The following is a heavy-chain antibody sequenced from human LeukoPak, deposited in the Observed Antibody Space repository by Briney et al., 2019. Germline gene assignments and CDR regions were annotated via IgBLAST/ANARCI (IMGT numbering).Heavy chain of an antibody. CDR1: GDSVSSKSAA. Sequence: SQTLSLTCAISGDSVSSKSAAWNWIRQSPSRGLEWLGRTYYRSKWSNDYAVSVKSRITINPDTSKNQFSLKVTSVTAADTAVYYCARHGDYDDSRTPDFDSWGQGTLVTVSS. J-gene: IGHJ4*02. V-gene: IGHV6-1*01. D-gene: IGHD3-22*01. CDR2: TYYRSKWSN. CDR3: ARHGDYDDSRTPDFDS.